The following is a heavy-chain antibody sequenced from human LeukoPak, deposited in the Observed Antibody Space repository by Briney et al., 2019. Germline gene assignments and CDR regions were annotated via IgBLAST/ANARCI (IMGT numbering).Heavy chain of an antibody. Sequence: GGSLRLSCAASGFTFSSYAMLWVRQAPGKGLEWLAVISFDGSNKDYADSVRGRFTISRDNSKNTLYLQMSSLRAEDTAVYYCAKDETSDFWSGYGPTLFDYWGQGTLVTVSS. CDR3: AKDETSDFWSGYGPTLFDY. CDR2: ISFDGSNK. J-gene: IGHJ4*02. CDR1: GFTFSSYA. D-gene: IGHD3-3*01. V-gene: IGHV3-30-3*01.